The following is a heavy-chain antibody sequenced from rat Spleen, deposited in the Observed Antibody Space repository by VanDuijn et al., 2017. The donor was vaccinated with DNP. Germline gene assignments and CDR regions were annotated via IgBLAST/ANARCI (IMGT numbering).Heavy chain of an antibody. CDR2: INYSGST. J-gene: IGHJ2*01. V-gene: IGHV3-1*01. D-gene: IGHD4-1*01. Sequence: EVQLQESGPGLVKPSQSLSLTCSVTGYSITSNYWGWIRKFPGDKIEWIGHINYSGSTNYHPSLRSRISITRDTSKNQFFLQLNSATTEDTGTYYCVRWVRALDYWGQGVMVTVSS. CDR3: VRWVRALDY. CDR1: GYSITSNY.